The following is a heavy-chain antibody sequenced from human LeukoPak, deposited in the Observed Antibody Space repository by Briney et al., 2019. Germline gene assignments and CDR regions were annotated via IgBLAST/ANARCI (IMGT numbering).Heavy chain of an antibody. D-gene: IGHD6-6*01. CDR3: AKDIQATSIAAPDF. CDR2: ISWNSGTI. CDR1: GFRFDDYA. J-gene: IGHJ4*02. Sequence: GGSRRLSCAASGFRFDDYARHWVRQAQGKGLGGVSGISWNSGTIGYADSVKGRFTISRDNAKNFVFLQMNSLRAEDTALYYCAKDIQATSIAAPDFWGQGTLVTVSS. V-gene: IGHV3-9*01.